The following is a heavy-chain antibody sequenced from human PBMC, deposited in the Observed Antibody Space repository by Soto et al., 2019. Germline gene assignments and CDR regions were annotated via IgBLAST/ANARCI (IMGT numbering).Heavy chain of an antibody. V-gene: IGHV6-1*01. D-gene: IGHD5-12*01. CDR2: TYYRSKWYN. J-gene: IGHJ6*02. Sequence: PSQTLSLTCAISGDSVSSDSATWNWIRQSPSRGLEWLGRTYYRSKWYNDYTVSVKSRITINPDTSKNQFSLQLNSVTPEDTAVYYCARDHLVAHVYYYYYGMDVWGQGTTVTVSS. CDR1: GDSVSSDSAT. CDR3: ARDHLVAHVYYYYYGMDV.